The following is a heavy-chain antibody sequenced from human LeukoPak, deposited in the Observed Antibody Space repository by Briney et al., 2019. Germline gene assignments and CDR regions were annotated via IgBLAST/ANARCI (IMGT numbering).Heavy chain of an antibody. D-gene: IGHD3-10*01. CDR2: ISYDGSNK. J-gene: IGHJ3*02. Sequence: GRSLRLSCAASGFTFSSYFMYWVRQAPGKGLEWVALISYDGSNKFYADSVKGRFTISRDNSKNTLYLHMNSLRAEDTAVYYCARPYGSGSRDAFDIWGQGTMVTVSS. CDR3: ARPYGSGSRDAFDI. CDR1: GFTFSSYF. V-gene: IGHV3-30*04.